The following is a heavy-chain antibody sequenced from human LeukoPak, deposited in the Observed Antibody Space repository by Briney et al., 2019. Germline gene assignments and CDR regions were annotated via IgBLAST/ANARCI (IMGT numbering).Heavy chain of an antibody. V-gene: IGHV3-74*01. CDR2: INPDGSST. D-gene: IGHD6-13*01. CDR3: ARVYGSSWYDY. J-gene: IGHJ4*02. CDR1: GFTFSSYW. Sequence: GESLTLSCATSGFTFSSYWMHWVRQAPGKGLVWVSRINPDGSSTSYADSVKGRFTISRDNAKNTLYLQMNSLRAEDTAVYYCARVYGSSWYDYWGQGTLVTVSS.